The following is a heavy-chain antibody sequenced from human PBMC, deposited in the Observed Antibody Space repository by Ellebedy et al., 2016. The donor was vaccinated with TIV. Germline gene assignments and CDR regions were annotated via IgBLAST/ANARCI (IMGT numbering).Heavy chain of an antibody. CDR1: GFSFRSYW. CDR3: ARDGAYGDFSPGQYGMDV. CDR2: IYQDGSKK. D-gene: IGHD4-17*01. Sequence: GGSLRLSCGASGFSFRSYWMSWVRQAPGKGLEWVANIYQDGSKKYYEDSVKGRFTISRDNAKNSLYLQMNSLSVEDSGLYYCARDGAYGDFSPGQYGMDVWGQGTTVTVS. J-gene: IGHJ6*02. V-gene: IGHV3-7*01.